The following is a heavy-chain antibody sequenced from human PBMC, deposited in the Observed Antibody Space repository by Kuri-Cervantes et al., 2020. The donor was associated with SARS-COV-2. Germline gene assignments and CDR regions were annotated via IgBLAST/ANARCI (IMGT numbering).Heavy chain of an antibody. CDR2: IWYDGSNK. Sequence: GESLKISCAASGFTFSSYGMHWVRQAPGKGLEWVAVIWYDGSNKYYADSVKGRFTISRDNSKNTLYLQMNSLRAEDTAVYYCAGEWYYYDSSGYYPVGAFDIWGQETMVTVSS. J-gene: IGHJ3*02. D-gene: IGHD3-22*01. CDR3: AGEWYYYDSSGYYPVGAFDI. CDR1: GFTFSSYG. V-gene: IGHV3-33*01.